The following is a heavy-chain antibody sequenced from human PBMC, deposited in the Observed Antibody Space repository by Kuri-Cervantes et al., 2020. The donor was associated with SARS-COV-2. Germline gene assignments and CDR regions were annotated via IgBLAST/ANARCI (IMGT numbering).Heavy chain of an antibody. CDR3: ARKLLLWFGELSGLDY. D-gene: IGHD3-10*01. CDR1: GYTFTSYG. CDR2: ISAYNGNT. J-gene: IGHJ4*02. V-gene: IGHV1-18*01. Sequence: ASVKVSCKASGYTFTSYGISWVRQAPGQGLEWMGWISAYNGNTNHAQKLQGRVTMTTDTSTSTAYMELRSLRSDDTAVYYCARKLLLWFGELSGLDYWGQGTLVTVSS.